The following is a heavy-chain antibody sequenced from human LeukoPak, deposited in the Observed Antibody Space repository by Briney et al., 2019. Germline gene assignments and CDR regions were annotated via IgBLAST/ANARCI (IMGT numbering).Heavy chain of an antibody. CDR1: GFTFSSYA. D-gene: IGHD3-22*01. V-gene: IGHV3-23*01. CDR2: ISGSGGST. J-gene: IGHJ4*02. Sequence: PTGGSLRLSCAASGFTFSSYAMSWVRQAPGKGLEWVSAISGSGGSTYYADSVKGRFTISRDNSKNTLYLQMNSLRAEDTAVYYCAKDYYDSSVTFWLSERFVSFDYWGQGTLVTVSS. CDR3: AKDYYDSSVTFWLSERFVSFDY.